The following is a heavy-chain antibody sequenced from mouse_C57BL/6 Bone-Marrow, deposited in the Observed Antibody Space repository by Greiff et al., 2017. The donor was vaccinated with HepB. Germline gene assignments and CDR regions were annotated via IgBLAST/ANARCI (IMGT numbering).Heavy chain of an antibody. CDR1: GFTFSSYG. Sequence: VQLKESGGDLVKPGGSLKLSCAASGFTFSSYGMSWVRQTPDKRLEWVATISSGGSYTYYPDSVKGRFTIYRDNAKNTLYLQMSSLKSEDTAMYYCARHRGNWYFDVWGTGTTVTVSS. CDR2: ISSGGSYT. CDR3: ARHRGNWYFDV. J-gene: IGHJ1*03. D-gene: IGHD3-1*01. V-gene: IGHV5-6*01.